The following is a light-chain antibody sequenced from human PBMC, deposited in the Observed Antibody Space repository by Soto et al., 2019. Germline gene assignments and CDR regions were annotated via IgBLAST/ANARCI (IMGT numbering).Light chain of an antibody. CDR3: PQYVSSPWA. J-gene: IGKJ1*01. CDR2: GAS. Sequence: EIVLAHSPGTLSLSPWERATLSFGASQSVTNSFLAWYQQKPGQAPRLLIYGASRRATGIPDRFTGSGSGTDFTLTFSRLEPEDFAVYYCPQYVSSPWAFGQGTKVDIK. CDR1: QSVTNSF. V-gene: IGKV3-20*01.